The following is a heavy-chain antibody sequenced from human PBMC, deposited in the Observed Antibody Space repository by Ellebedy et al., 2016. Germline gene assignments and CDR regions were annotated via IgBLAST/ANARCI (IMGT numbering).Heavy chain of an antibody. Sequence: SETLSLXCNVSDDSISSYYWSWIRQPPGKGLEWIGYIHYTRNTNYNPSLKSRVTMSIDTSKKTFSLEVTSVTAADTAVYYCARGAPLFDHWGQGTLVSVSS. D-gene: IGHD3-16*01. J-gene: IGHJ5*02. CDR2: IHYTRNT. CDR3: ARGAPLFDH. V-gene: IGHV4-59*01. CDR1: DDSISSYY.